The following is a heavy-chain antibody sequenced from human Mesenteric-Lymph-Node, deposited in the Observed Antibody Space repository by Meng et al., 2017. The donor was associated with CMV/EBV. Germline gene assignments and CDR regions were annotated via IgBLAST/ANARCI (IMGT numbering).Heavy chain of an antibody. CDR1: GFTFRKYA. CDR2: ISGDTT. D-gene: IGHD3-3*01. V-gene: IGHV3-23*01. CDR3: VKNSFGVIVSPDS. Sequence: GESLKISCPTSGFTFRKYAMSWVRQAPGKGLEWLSAISGDTTYYADSVKGRFTISRDNSENTVSLQMNNLTAGDTALYYCVKNSFGVIVSPDSWGPGTMVTVSS. J-gene: IGHJ4*02.